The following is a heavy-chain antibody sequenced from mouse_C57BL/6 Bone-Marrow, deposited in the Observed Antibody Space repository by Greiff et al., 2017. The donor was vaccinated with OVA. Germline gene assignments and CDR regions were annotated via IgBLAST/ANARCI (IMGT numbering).Heavy chain of an antibody. D-gene: IGHD1-1*01. Sequence: LQQSGAELVRPGSSVKLSCKDSYFAFMASAMHWVKQRPGHGLEWIGSFTMYSDATESSENFKGKATLTANTSSSKAYMELSSLTSEDSAVYYCARGGYGSDYAMDYWGQGTSVTVSS. CDR3: ARGGYGSDYAMDY. J-gene: IGHJ4*01. CDR2: FTMYSDAT. CDR1: YFAFMASA. V-gene: IGHV1-49*01.